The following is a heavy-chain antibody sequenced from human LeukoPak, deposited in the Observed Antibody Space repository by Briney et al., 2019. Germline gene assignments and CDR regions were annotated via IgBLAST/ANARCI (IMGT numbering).Heavy chain of an antibody. CDR2: IRYDGSNK. CDR3: AKGKDYYLDY. CDR1: GFTFSSYG. J-gene: IGHJ4*02. D-gene: IGHD3-10*01. V-gene: IGHV3-30*02. Sequence: PGGSLRLSCAASGFTFSSYGMHWVRQAPGKGLEWVAFIRYDGSNKYYADSVKGRFTISRDNSKNTLYVQMNSLRAEDTAVYYCAKGKDYYLDYWGQGTLVTVSS.